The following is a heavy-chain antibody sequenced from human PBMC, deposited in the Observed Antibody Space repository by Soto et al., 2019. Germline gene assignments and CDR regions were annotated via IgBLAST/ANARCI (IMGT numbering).Heavy chain of an antibody. J-gene: IGHJ4*02. Sequence: SETLSLTCTVSGGSISANYWSWIRPSPGKGLEWIGYVYYSGSTVYNPSLKSRVSISADTSKNQFSLRLSSVTAADTAVYYCARDDQSCHYGTCSWHFNYWGQGALVTVSS. CDR1: GGSISANY. CDR3: ARDDQSCHYGTCSWHFNY. D-gene: IGHD2-15*01. CDR2: VYYSGST. V-gene: IGHV4-59*01.